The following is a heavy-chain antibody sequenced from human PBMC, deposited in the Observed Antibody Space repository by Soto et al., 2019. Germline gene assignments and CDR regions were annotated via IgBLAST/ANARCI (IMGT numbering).Heavy chain of an antibody. Sequence: GALRLSCSASGFTFSSYWMHWVRQAPGKGLVWVSRINSDGSSTSYADSVKGRFTISRDNAKNTLYLQMNSLRAEDTAVYYCASSSSSWDYGMDVWGQGTTVTVSS. CDR1: GFTFSSYW. J-gene: IGHJ6*02. CDR3: ASSSSSWDYGMDV. V-gene: IGHV3-74*01. CDR2: INSDGSST. D-gene: IGHD6-13*01.